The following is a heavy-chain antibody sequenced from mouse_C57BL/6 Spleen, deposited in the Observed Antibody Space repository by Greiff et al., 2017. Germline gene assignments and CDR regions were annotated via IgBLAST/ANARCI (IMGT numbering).Heavy chain of an antibody. Sequence: EVQLVESGGGLVQPGGSLSLSCAASGFTFTDYYMSWVRQPPGKALEWLGFIRNKANGYTTEYSASVKGRFTISSDNSQSILYLQMNALRAEDSATYYCARSYYYGSSPYAMDYWGQGTSVTVSS. CDR3: ARSYYYGSSPYAMDY. J-gene: IGHJ4*01. CDR2: IRNKANGYTT. D-gene: IGHD1-1*01. V-gene: IGHV7-3*01. CDR1: GFTFTDYY.